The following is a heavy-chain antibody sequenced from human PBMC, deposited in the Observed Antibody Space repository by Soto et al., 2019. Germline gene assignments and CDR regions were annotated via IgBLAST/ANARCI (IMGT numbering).Heavy chain of an antibody. CDR1: GCTFSSYS. D-gene: IGHD2-15*01. V-gene: IGHV3-21*01. Sequence: GGSLRLSCAASGCTFSSYSMSWVSQAPGKGLEWVSSISSSSSYIYYADSVKGRFTISRDNAKNSLYLQMNSLRAEDTAVYYCAREVLWVAYAFDIWGQGTMVTVSS. J-gene: IGHJ3*02. CDR2: ISSSSSYI. CDR3: AREVLWVAYAFDI.